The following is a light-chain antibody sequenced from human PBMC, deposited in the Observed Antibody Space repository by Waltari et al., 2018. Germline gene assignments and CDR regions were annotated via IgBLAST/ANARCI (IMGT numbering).Light chain of an antibody. CDR3: SSYTSSSPNYV. V-gene: IGLV2-14*03. CDR1: SSDAGGYNS. J-gene: IGLJ1*01. Sequence: QSALTQPASVSGSPGQSITISRTGTSSDAGGYNSVSWYQQHPDKAPKLMIYDVSNRPSGVSNRFSGSKSGNTASLTISGLQADDEADYYCSSYTSSSPNYVFGTGTKVTVL. CDR2: DVS.